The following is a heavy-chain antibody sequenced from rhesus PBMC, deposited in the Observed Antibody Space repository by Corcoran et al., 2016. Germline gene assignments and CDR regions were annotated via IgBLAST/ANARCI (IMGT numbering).Heavy chain of an antibody. CDR2: ISGVNTYI. J-gene: IGHJ4*01. CDR1: GFTFSDYY. Sequence: EVQLVESGGGLVPPGGSLRLSCAASGFTFSDYYMTWVRQAPGKGLWWVSSISGVNTYIYYTDAVKGRFTVSRDNAKNSLSLQMNSLKTEDTAVYYCTRGDYNFWTGYSDYFDFWGQGVLVTVSA. D-gene: IGHD3-3*01. V-gene: IGHV3S16*01. CDR3: TRGDYNFWTGYSDYFDF.